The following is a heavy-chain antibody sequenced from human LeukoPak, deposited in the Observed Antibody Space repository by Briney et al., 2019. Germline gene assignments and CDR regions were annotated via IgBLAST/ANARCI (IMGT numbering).Heavy chain of an antibody. CDR2: INHSGST. CDR3: ARGDPKAFDI. J-gene: IGHJ3*02. V-gene: IGHV4-34*01. CDR1: GGSFSGYY. Sequence: PSETLSLTCAVYGGSFSGYYWSWIRQPPGKGLEWIGEINHSGSTNYYPSLKSRVTISVDTSKNQFSLKLSSVTAADTAVYYCARGDPKAFDIWGQGTMVTVSS.